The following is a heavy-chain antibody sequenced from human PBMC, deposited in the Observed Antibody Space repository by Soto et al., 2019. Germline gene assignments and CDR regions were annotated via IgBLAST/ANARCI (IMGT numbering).Heavy chain of an antibody. D-gene: IGHD2-21*02. CDR2: IHAGNGNT. CDR3: ARASPNVRGSDPPEYFQY. Sequence: QVQLVQSGAEVKKPGASVKVSCKASGYTFTNYAMHWVRQAPGQRLEWMGWIHAGNGNTKYSQKFQGRVTITRDTSASTAYMEQSSLRSEDTAVYYCARASPNVRGSDPPEYFQYWGQGTLVTVSS. CDR1: GYTFTNYA. V-gene: IGHV1-3*01. J-gene: IGHJ1*01.